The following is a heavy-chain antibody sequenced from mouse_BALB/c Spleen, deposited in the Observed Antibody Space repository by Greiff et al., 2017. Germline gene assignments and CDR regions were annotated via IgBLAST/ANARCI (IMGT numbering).Heavy chain of an antibody. Sequence: QVQLQQSGAELVKPGASVKLSCKASGYTFTSYYMYWVKQRPGQGLEWIGEINPSNGGTNFNEKFKSKATLTVDKSSSTAYMQLSSLTSEDSAVYYCTNGGGAWFAYWGQGTLVTVSA. CDR3: TNGGGAWFAY. CDR2: INPSNGGT. J-gene: IGHJ3*01. V-gene: IGHV1S16*01. CDR1: GYTFTSYY.